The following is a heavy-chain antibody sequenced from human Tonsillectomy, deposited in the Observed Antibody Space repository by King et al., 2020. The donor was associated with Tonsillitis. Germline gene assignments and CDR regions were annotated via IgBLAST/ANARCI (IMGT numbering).Heavy chain of an antibody. V-gene: IGHV3-23*04. D-gene: IGHD2-8*02. Sequence: VHLVESGGGLVQPGKSLRLSCAASGFTFTNCAMSWVRQAPGKGLEWVSTISGSGISTYYADSVKGRFTISRDNSKNTLFLQMKSLRAEDTALYYCAKPPSDCTGNTCYFDYWGQGTLVTVSS. CDR3: AKPPSDCTGNTCYFDY. CDR1: GFTFTNCA. J-gene: IGHJ4*02. CDR2: ISGSGIST.